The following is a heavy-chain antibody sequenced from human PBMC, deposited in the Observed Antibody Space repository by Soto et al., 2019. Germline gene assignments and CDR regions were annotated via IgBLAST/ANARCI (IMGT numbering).Heavy chain of an antibody. Sequence: PSETLSLTCAVSGGSISSSNWWSWVRQPPGKGLEWIGEIYHSGSTNYNPSLKSRVTISVDKSKNQFSLKLSSVTAADTAVYYCARDSVAAAGSGVDYYYYYGMDVWGQGTTVTVSS. CDR1: GGSISSSNW. D-gene: IGHD6-13*01. J-gene: IGHJ6*02. CDR2: IYHSGST. V-gene: IGHV4-4*02. CDR3: ARDSVAAAGSGVDYYYYYGMDV.